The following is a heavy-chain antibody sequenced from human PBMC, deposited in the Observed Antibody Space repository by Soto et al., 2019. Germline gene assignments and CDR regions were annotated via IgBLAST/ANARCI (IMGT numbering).Heavy chain of an antibody. D-gene: IGHD3-10*01. CDR3: AKVGFGDGSPFDC. Sequence: GGSLRLSCAASGFTFSSYSMNWVRQAPGKGLEWVSAISGSGGSTYYADSVKGRFTISRDNSKNTLYLQMNSLRAEDTAVYYCAKVGFGDGSPFDCWGQGSLVTVSS. J-gene: IGHJ4*02. CDR1: GFTFSSYS. V-gene: IGHV3-23*01. CDR2: ISGSGGST.